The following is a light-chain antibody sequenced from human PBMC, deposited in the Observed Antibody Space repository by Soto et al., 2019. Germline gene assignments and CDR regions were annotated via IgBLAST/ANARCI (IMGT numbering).Light chain of an antibody. CDR1: KLGDKY. CDR3: QAWDSSTDLV. V-gene: IGLV3-1*01. J-gene: IGLJ2*01. CDR2: QDS. Sequence: SSELTQPPSVSVSPGQTASITCSGDKLGDKYACWYQQKPGQSPVLVIYQDSKRPSGIPERFSGSNSGNTATLTISGTQAMDEADYYCQAWDSSTDLVFGGGTKLTVL.